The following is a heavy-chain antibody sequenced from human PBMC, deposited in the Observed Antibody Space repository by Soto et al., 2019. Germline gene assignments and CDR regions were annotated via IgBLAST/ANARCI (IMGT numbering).Heavy chain of an antibody. D-gene: IGHD6-19*01. CDR1: GFFFSDYF. V-gene: IGHV3-11*01. CDR3: ARQLARRVAAASD. J-gene: IGHJ4*02. Sequence: QVPLAEAGGALVKSGGSLTLSCSTSGFFFSDYFMSWIRQAPGKGLEWLSYISPGGEITHYADSVKGRFTISRDNSKNSLFLQMTRLTDADTAVYFCARQLARRVAAASDWGQGARGSVSA. CDR2: ISPGGEIT.